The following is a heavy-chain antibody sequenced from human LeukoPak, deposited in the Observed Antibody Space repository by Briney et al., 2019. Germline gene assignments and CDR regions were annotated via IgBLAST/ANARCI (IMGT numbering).Heavy chain of an antibody. Sequence: SETLSLTCTVAGGSISSSSYYWGWLRQPPGTGLEWFGSIYYSGSTYYNPSLKSRVTISVDTSKHQFSLKLSSVTAADTAVYYCARAYCGGDCYSAHFDYWGQGTLVTVSS. CDR3: ARAYCGGDCYSAHFDY. J-gene: IGHJ4*02. V-gene: IGHV4-39*07. CDR2: IYYSGST. CDR1: GGSISSSSYY. D-gene: IGHD2-21*02.